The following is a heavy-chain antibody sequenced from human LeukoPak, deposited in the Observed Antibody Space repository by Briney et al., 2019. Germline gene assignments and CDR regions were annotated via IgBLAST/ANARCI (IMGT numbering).Heavy chain of an antibody. J-gene: IGHJ5*02. Sequence: PGGSLRLSCAASGFTVSSNYMSWVRQAPEKGLEWVSVIYSGGSTYYADSVKGRFTISRDNSKNTLYLQMNSLRAEDTAVYFCSRFGETYRFDPWGQGTLVTVSS. D-gene: IGHD3-10*01. CDR2: IYSGGST. CDR3: SRFGETYRFDP. V-gene: IGHV3-66*01. CDR1: GFTVSSNY.